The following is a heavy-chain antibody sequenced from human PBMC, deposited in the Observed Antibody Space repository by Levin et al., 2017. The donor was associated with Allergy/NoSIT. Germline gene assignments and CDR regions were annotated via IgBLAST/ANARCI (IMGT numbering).Heavy chain of an antibody. CDR3: AKAAGYSSSGHLDY. D-gene: IGHD6-13*01. Sequence: GGSLRLSCAASGFTFDDYAMHWVRQAPGKGLEWVSGSSWNSGSIGYADSVKGRFTISRDNAKNSLYLQMNSLRSEDTALYYCAKAAGYSSSGHLDYWGQGTLVTVSS. CDR2: SSWNSGSI. J-gene: IGHJ4*02. CDR1: GFTFDDYA. V-gene: IGHV3-9*01.